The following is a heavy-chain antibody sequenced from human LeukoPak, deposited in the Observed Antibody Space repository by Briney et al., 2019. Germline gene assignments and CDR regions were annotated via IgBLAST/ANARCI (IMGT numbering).Heavy chain of an antibody. CDR2: ISGYNGNT. CDR1: GYIFTEHH. CDR3: ARGYDSSGYYIRFDY. Sequence: SVKVSCKASGYIFTEHHINWVRQAPGQGLEWMGWISGYNGNTNYAQKFQGRVTMTTDTATTTAYMELSSLRSEDTAVYYCARGYDSSGYYIRFDYWGQGTLVTVSS. D-gene: IGHD3-22*01. V-gene: IGHV1-18*01. J-gene: IGHJ4*02.